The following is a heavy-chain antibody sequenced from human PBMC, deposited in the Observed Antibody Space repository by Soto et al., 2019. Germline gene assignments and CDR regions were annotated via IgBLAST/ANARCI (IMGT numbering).Heavy chain of an antibody. CDR1: GFTFSNYA. CDR3: ARGGDFWSSSPTYYYYGMDV. CDR2: ISYDGSNK. V-gene: IGHV3-30-3*01. Sequence: QVQLVESGGGVVQPGRSLRLSCAASGFTFSNYAMHWVRQAPGKGLEWVAVISYDGSNKYYADSVKGRFTISRDNSKNTLYMKMNSLRAEDKAVYYCARGGDFWSSSPTYYYYGMDVWGQGTTVTVSS. D-gene: IGHD3-3*01. J-gene: IGHJ6*02.